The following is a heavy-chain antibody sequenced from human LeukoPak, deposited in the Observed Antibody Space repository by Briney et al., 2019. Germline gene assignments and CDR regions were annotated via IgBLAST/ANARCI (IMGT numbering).Heavy chain of an antibody. Sequence: SQTLSLTCTVSGGSISSGGYYWSWIRQPPGKGLEWIGEINHSGSTNYNPSLKSRVTISVDTSKNQFSLKLSSVTAADTAVYYCARATSGWYVRARGSNWFDPWGQGTLVTVSS. D-gene: IGHD6-19*01. CDR2: INHSGST. CDR1: GGSISSGGYY. J-gene: IGHJ5*02. CDR3: ARATSGWYVRARGSNWFDP. V-gene: IGHV4-30-2*01.